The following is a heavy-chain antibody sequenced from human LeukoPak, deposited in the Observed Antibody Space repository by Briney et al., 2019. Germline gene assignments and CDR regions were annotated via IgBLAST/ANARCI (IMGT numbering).Heavy chain of an antibody. J-gene: IGHJ4*02. CDR1: SALIRIGSYY. CDR2: IDDSGRT. D-gene: IGHD2-8*01. V-gene: IGHV4-31*11. Sequence: SQTLSLTPAVSSALIRIGSYYCGCLRHHPGKGPEWIGYIDDSGRTYDNPPLKSRITISVDTSKNDFSLNLNSVTAADTAVYFCARNNGVDFDYWGEGNPVTVSS. CDR3: ARNNGVDFDY.